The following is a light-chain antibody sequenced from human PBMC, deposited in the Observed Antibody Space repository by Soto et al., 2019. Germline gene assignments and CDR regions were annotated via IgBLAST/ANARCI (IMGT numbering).Light chain of an antibody. Sequence: QLVLTQSPSASASLGASVKLTCTLSSGHSNYAIAWHQQQPEKGPRYLMKIKSDGSHNKGDGIPDRFSGSSSGAERYLTISSLQSEDEADYYCQTWGTGNVVFGGGTKVTVL. V-gene: IGLV4-69*01. J-gene: IGLJ2*01. CDR3: QTWGTGNVV. CDR2: IKSDGSH. CDR1: SGHSNYA.